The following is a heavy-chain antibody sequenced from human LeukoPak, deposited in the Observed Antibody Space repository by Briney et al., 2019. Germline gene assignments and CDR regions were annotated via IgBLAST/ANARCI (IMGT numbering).Heavy chain of an antibody. J-gene: IGHJ6*02. V-gene: IGHV5-51*01. D-gene: IGHD2-2*01. CDR2: IYPGDSDT. Sequence: GESLKISCKGSGYSFTTYWIGWVRQMPGKGLDWMGIIYPGDSDTRYSPSFQGQVTISADKSISTAYLQWRSLKASDAAIYYCAKASSASGDGLDVWGQGTPVTVSS. CDR1: GYSFTTYW. CDR3: AKASSASGDGLDV.